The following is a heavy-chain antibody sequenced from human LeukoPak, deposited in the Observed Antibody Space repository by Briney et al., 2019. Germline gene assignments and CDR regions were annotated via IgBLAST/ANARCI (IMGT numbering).Heavy chain of an antibody. CDR3: AKDIGGYPTGAMDV. Sequence: PGESLRLSCAASGFTFSSYWMSWVRQAPGKGLEWVANIKQDGSEKYYVDSVKGRFTISRDNAKNSLYLQMNSLRAEDTALYYCAKDIGGYPTGAMDVWGKGTTVTISS. D-gene: IGHD5-18*01. CDR1: GFTFSSYW. J-gene: IGHJ6*03. V-gene: IGHV3-7*03. CDR2: IKQDGSEK.